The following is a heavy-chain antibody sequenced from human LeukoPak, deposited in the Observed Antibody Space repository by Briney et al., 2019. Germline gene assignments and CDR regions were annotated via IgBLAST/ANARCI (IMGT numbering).Heavy chain of an antibody. V-gene: IGHV1-24*01. J-gene: IGHJ4*02. D-gene: IGHD6-13*01. CDR2: FDPEDGET. CDR3: ATSVSSAGPNFDY. Sequence: ASVKVSCKVSGYTLTELSMHWVRQAPGKGLEWMGGFDPEDGETIYAQKFQGRVTMTEDTSTDTAYMELSSLRPEDTAVYYCATSVSSAGPNFDYWGQGTLVTVSS. CDR1: GYTLTELS.